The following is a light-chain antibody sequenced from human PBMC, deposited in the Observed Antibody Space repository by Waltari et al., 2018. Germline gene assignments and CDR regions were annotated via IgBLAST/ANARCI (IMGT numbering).Light chain of an antibody. CDR2: DAS. J-gene: IGKJ1*01. CDR3: QHYVRLPAT. Sequence: EIVLTQSPGTLSLSAGDRATLSCRASQSVGRFLAWYQQKPGQAPRLLIYDASSRATGIPDRFSGSGSGTDFSLTISRLEPEDFAVYYCQHYVRLPATFGQGTKVEIK. V-gene: IGKV3-20*01. CDR1: QSVGRF.